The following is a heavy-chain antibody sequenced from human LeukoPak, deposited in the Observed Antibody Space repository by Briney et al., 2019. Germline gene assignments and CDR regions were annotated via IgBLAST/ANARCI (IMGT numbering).Heavy chain of an antibody. J-gene: IGHJ4*02. D-gene: IGHD5-24*01. CDR2: IYYSGST. CDR3: ARAGRDGYNYFDY. V-gene: IGHV4-59*01. CDR1: GGSIRSYY. Sequence: SETLSLTCTVSGGSIRSYYWSWIRQPPGKGLEWIGYIYYSGSTNYNPSLKSRVTISVDTSKNQFSLKLSSVTAADTAVYYCARAGRDGYNYFDYWGQGTLVTVSS.